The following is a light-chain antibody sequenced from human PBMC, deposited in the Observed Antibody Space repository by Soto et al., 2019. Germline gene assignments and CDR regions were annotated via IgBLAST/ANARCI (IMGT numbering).Light chain of an antibody. V-gene: IGKV3-20*01. CDR3: QQFSSTPSWT. CDR1: QSVSRSD. Sequence: EIVLTQSPGTLSLSPVERATLSCMASQSVSRSDLAWYQQKPGQAPRLLIYGASSRATGIPDRFSGSGSGTDFTLTISRMEPEDFAVYYCQQFSSTPSWTFGQGTKVDIK. CDR2: GAS. J-gene: IGKJ1*01.